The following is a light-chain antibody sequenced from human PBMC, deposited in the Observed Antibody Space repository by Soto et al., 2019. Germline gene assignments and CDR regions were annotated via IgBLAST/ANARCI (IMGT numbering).Light chain of an antibody. CDR2: GAS. V-gene: IGKV3-15*01. CDR1: QSVSSN. CDR3: QQYDYWRT. Sequence: EIVMTQSPATLSVSPGERATLSCRASQSVSSNLAWYQQKPGQAPRLLIYGASTRATGIPARFSGSGSGTECTLTISSLQSEDFAVYYCQQYDYWRTFGQGTKVEIK. J-gene: IGKJ1*01.